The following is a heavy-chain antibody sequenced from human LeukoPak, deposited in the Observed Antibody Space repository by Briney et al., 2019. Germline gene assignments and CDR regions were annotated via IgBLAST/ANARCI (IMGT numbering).Heavy chain of an antibody. D-gene: IGHD5-24*01. J-gene: IGHJ6*02. V-gene: IGHV1-18*01. Sequence: ASVKVSCKASGYTFTSYGISWVRQAPGQGLEWMGWISADNGNTNYAQSLQGRLTMTRDTSTSTAYTELRSLRSDDTAIYYCARHGVRQMEFYYYGMDVWGQGTTVTVSS. CDR3: ARHGVRQMEFYYYGMDV. CDR1: GYTFTSYG. CDR2: ISADNGNT.